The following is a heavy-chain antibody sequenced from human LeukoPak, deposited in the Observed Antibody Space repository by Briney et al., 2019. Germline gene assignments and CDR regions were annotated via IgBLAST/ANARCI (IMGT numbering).Heavy chain of an antibody. CDR3: ARDRGYSSSGGFDP. J-gene: IGHJ5*02. V-gene: IGHV3-53*01. Sequence: GGSLRLSCAASGFTVSSNYMSWVRQAPGKGLEWVSVIYSGGSTYYADSVKGRFTISRDNSKNTLYLQMNSLRAEDTAVYYCARDRGYSSSGGFDPWGQGTLVTVSS. D-gene: IGHD5-18*01. CDR2: IYSGGST. CDR1: GFTVSSNY.